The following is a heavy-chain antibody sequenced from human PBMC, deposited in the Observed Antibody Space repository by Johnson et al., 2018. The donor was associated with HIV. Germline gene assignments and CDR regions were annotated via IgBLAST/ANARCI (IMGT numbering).Heavy chain of an antibody. V-gene: IGHV3-66*01. J-gene: IGHJ3*02. Sequence: VQLVESGGGLVKPGGSLRLSCAASGFTVSGNYMNWVRQAPGKGLEWVSVIYSDGSTYYADSVQGRFTLSRDNSQNTLYLQMNSLRAEDTAVYFCVRDRGTVVIWSDAFDMWGQGTLVTVSS. CDR3: VRDRGTVVIWSDAFDM. CDR1: GFTVSGNY. CDR2: IYSDGST. D-gene: IGHD3-22*01.